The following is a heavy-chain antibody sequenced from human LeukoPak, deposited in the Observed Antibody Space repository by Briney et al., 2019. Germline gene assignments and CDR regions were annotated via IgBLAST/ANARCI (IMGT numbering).Heavy chain of an antibody. D-gene: IGHD1-14*01. Sequence: GGSLRLSCAASGFTFDDYGMSWVRHAPGKGLEWVSGINWNGGSTGYADSVKGRFTISRDNAKNSLYLQMNSLRAEDTALYYCARDSPGGYYFDYWGQGTLVTVSS. CDR1: GFTFDDYG. CDR3: ARDSPGGYYFDY. V-gene: IGHV3-20*04. J-gene: IGHJ4*02. CDR2: INWNGGST.